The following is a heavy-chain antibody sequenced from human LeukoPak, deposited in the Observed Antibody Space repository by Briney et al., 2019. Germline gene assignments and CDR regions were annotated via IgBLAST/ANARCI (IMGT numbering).Heavy chain of an antibody. Sequence: GGSLRLSCAASGFTFSSYAMSWVRQAPGKGLEWVSAISGSGGSTYYADSVKGRFTISRDNSKNTLYLQMNSLRAEDTAVYYCAKAMGGYDILTGYPPGYWGQGTLVTVPS. J-gene: IGHJ4*02. CDR2: ISGSGGST. CDR3: AKAMGGYDILTGYPPGY. V-gene: IGHV3-23*01. CDR1: GFTFSSYA. D-gene: IGHD3-9*01.